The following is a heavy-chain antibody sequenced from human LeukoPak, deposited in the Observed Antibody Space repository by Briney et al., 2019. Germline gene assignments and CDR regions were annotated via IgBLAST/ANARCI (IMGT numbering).Heavy chain of an antibody. CDR2: ISAYNGST. CDR3: ARGSQGSSWYYYNTRFDY. D-gene: IGHD6-13*01. Sequence: ASGKLSCKASGYTFTSYGISWVPQTPGHGLEWMGWISAYNGSTNYAQKFHGSVTMTTDTSTSTAYMELRSLRSDDTAVYYCARGSQGSSWYYYNTRFDYWGQGTLVTVSS. CDR1: GYTFTSYG. J-gene: IGHJ4*02. V-gene: IGHV1-18*01.